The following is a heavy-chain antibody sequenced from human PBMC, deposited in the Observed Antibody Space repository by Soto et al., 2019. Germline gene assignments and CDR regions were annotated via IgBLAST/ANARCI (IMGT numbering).Heavy chain of an antibody. CDR3: ARIRRKYCSGGSCTPRSAPDDY. D-gene: IGHD2-15*01. Sequence: GSGPTLVNPTETLTLTCTVSGFSLSNARMGVSWIRQPPGKALEWLAHIFSNDEKSYSTSLKSRLTIPKDTSKSQVVLTMTNMDPVDTATYYCARIRRKYCSGGSCTPRSAPDDYWGQGTLVTVSS. V-gene: IGHV2-26*01. CDR2: IFSNDEK. J-gene: IGHJ4*02. CDR1: GFSLSNARMG.